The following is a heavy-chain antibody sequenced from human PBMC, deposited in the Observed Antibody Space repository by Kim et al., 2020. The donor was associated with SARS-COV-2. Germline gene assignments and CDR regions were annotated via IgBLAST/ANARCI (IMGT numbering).Heavy chain of an antibody. CDR2: IYYSGAT. J-gene: IGHJ4*02. V-gene: IGHV4-39*01. CDR3: ARRNNFDY. CDR1: GGSISDSRPH. Sequence: SETLSLTCSVSGGSISDSRPHWGWIRQPPGKGLEWIGSIYYSGATYYNPSLKSRVTISIDTSKNQFSLKPTSVTAADTAVYYCARRNNFDYWGQGTLVSVSS.